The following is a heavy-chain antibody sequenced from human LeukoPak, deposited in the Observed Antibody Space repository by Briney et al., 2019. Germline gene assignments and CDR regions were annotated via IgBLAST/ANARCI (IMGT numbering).Heavy chain of an antibody. D-gene: IGHD2-2*01. V-gene: IGHV3-20*04. CDR2: ISWSGGST. CDR3: ARAPITSPFYFDY. J-gene: IGHJ4*02. CDR1: GFAFDEHG. Sequence: GGSLRLSCTASGFAFDEHGMSWVRQVPGKGLEWVSGISWSGGSTGYADPLRGRFTISRDNAKNSLYLQMDSLRAEDTALYYCARAPITSPFYFDYWGQGTLVTVSS.